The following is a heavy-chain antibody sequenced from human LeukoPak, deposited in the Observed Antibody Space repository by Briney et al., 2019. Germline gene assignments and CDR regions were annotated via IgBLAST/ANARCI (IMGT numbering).Heavy chain of an antibody. CDR1: GFTFSSYS. Sequence: PGGSLRLSCAASGFTFSSYSMNWVRQAPGKGLEWVSYISSSSSTIYYADSVKGRFTISRDNAKNSLYLQMNSLRAEDTAVYYCARGYGSGSYTSSYLDYWGQGTLVTVSS. D-gene: IGHD3-10*01. CDR2: ISSSSSTI. J-gene: IGHJ4*02. V-gene: IGHV3-48*04. CDR3: ARGYGSGSYTSSYLDY.